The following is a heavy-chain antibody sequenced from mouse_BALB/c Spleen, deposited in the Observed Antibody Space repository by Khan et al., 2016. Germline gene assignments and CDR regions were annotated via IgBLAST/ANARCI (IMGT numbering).Heavy chain of an antibody. Sequence: QIQLVQSGPELKKSGETVKISCKASGFTFTDYSLHWVKQAPGKGLKWMGWIKTETGEPTYADDFKGRFAFSLETSASTAYLQINNLKSEDTATYFCARRVRWYFDVWGAGTTVTVSS. D-gene: IGHD2-14*01. CDR3: ARRVRWYFDV. J-gene: IGHJ1*01. CDR2: IKTETGEP. V-gene: IGHV9-2-1*01. CDR1: GFTFTDYS.